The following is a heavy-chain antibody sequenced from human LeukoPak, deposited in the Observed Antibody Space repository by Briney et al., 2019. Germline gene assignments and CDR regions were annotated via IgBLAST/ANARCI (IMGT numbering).Heavy chain of an antibody. V-gene: IGHV4-34*01. CDR3: AREITMIRGVRTQQNWFDP. Sequence: PSETLSLTCAVYGGSFSDYYWSWIRQPPGKGLEWIGEINHSGSTNYNPSLKSRVTMSVDTSKNQFSLKLGSVTAADTAVYYCAREITMIRGVRTQQNWFDPWGQGTLVTVSS. CDR2: INHSGST. CDR1: GGSFSDYY. D-gene: IGHD3-10*01. J-gene: IGHJ5*02.